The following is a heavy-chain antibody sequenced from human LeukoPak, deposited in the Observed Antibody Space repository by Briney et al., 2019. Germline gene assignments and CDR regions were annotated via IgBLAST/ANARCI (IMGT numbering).Heavy chain of an antibody. D-gene: IGHD3-16*01. V-gene: IGHV3-43*01. CDR3: AKDRGGVDY. CDR2: ISWDGGST. CDR1: GFTFDDYS. J-gene: IGHJ4*02. Sequence: TGGSLRLSCADSGFTFDDYSMHWVRQGPGKGLEWVSVISWDGGSTSYADSVKGRFTISRDNSKNSLYLQMNSLRSEDSALYYCAKDRGGVDYWGQGTLVTVSS.